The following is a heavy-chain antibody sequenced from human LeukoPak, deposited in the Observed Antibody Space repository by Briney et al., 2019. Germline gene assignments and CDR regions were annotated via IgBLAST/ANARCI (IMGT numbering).Heavy chain of an antibody. CDR3: ARRRGYSYGMGAFGY. J-gene: IGHJ4*02. CDR1: GGSISSYY. CDR2: IYYSGST. Sequence: SETLSLTCTVSGGSISSYYWSWIRQPPGKGLEWIGYIYYSGSTNYNPSLKSRVTISVDTSKNQFSLKLSSVTAADTAVYYCARRRGYSYGMGAFGYWGQGTLVTVSS. D-gene: IGHD5-18*01. V-gene: IGHV4-59*12.